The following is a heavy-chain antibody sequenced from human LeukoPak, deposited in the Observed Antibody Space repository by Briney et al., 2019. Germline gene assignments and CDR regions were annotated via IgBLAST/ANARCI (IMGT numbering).Heavy chain of an antibody. V-gene: IGHV4-31*03. J-gene: IGHJ4*02. CDR2: MEKSGSS. Sequence: SQTLSLTCTVSRGSVSSGFYYWSWIRQHPGGGPEWIGNMEKSGSSYYNPSLASRVTISADTSKNEFSLKLTSVTAADTAVYYCARGYGTLFDYWGQGTLVTVSS. CDR1: RGSVSSGFYY. CDR3: ARGYGTLFDY. D-gene: IGHD1-14*01.